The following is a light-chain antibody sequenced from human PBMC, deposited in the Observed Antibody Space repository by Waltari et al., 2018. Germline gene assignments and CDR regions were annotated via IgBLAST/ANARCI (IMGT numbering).Light chain of an antibody. V-gene: IGKV3-11*01. J-gene: IGKJ3*01. CDR2: DAS. Sequence: EIALTQSPATLSLSPGDRATLPCRASQTVDTYLAWYQQKPGQAPRLLIYDASNRATGIPARFSGSGSGTDFTLTISSLEPEDFAVYYCQQRSNWPPFTFGPGTKVDIK. CDR1: QTVDTY. CDR3: QQRSNWPPFT.